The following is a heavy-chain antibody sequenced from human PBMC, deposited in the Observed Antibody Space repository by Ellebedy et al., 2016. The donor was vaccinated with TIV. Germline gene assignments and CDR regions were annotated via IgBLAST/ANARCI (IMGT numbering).Heavy chain of an antibody. CDR1: GYTFSSYY. V-gene: IGHV1-46*04. CDR3: ARARSSGWLHTPDY. D-gene: IGHD6-19*01. J-gene: IGHJ4*02. Sequence: AASVKVSCKASGYTFSSYYMHWVRQAPGQGLEWMGIINPSGGSTTYAQKLQGRVTMTRDTSTSTVYMELSSLRSEDTAVYYCARARSSGWLHTPDYWGQGSLVTVSS. CDR2: INPSGGST.